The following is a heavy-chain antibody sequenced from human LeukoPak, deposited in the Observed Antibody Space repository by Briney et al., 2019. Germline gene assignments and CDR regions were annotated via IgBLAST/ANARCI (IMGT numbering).Heavy chain of an antibody. V-gene: IGHV4-59*01. D-gene: IGHD2-15*01. J-gene: IGHJ5*02. CDR2: IYYSGST. CDR3: ARARAPTDDSYCSGGSCYSSWFDP. CDR1: GGSISSYY. Sequence: SETLSLTCTVSGGSISSYYWSWIRQPPGKGLEWIGYIYYSGSTNYNPSLKRRVTISVDTSKNQFSLKLSSVTAADTAVYYCARARAPTDDSYCSGGSCYSSWFDPWGQGTLVTVSS.